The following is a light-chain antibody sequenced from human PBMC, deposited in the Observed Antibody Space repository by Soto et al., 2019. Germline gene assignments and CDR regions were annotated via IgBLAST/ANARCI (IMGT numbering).Light chain of an antibody. CDR2: GAS. J-gene: IGKJ1*01. CDR1: QSVIGNY. Sequence: EIVLTQSPGTLSLSPGETATLSCRASQSVIGNYLAWYQLKPGQAPRLLFYGASTRAAGSPARFSGSGSGTDFTLTISRLEPEDFAFYYCQIYNTSPWTFGQGTRVEVK. V-gene: IGKV3-20*01. CDR3: QIYNTSPWT.